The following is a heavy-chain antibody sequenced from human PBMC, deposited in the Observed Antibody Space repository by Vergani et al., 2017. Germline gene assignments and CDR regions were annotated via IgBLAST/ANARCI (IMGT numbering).Heavy chain of an antibody. CDR1: EFTFSNYA. V-gene: IGHV3-23*01. CDR2: ISGSGVSA. D-gene: IGHD3-10*01. CDR3: AKGNKYYYGSGSYLEAFDI. J-gene: IGHJ3*02. Sequence: EVQLLESGGGLVQPGGSLRLTCAASEFTFSNYAMNWVRQAPGKGLEWVSGISGSGVSAYYADSVKGRFTISRDNSKNTLYLQMNSLRAEDTALYYCAKGNKYYYGSGSYLEAFDIWGQGTMVTVSS.